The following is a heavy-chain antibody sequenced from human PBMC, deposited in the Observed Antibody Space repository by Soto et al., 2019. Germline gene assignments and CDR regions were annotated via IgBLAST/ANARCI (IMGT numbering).Heavy chain of an antibody. J-gene: IGHJ6*02. Sequence: EVQLVESGGGLVQPGGSLRLSCAASGFTFSSYSMNWVRQAPGKGLEWVSYISSSSSTIYYADSVKGRFTISRDNAKNSLYLQMDCLREEVTAVYYGGREGVYYYYGMEVWGQGTPVTVSS. V-gene: IGHV3-48*02. D-gene: IGHD3-16*01. CDR1: GFTFSSYS. CDR3: GREGVYYYYGMEV. CDR2: ISSSSSTI.